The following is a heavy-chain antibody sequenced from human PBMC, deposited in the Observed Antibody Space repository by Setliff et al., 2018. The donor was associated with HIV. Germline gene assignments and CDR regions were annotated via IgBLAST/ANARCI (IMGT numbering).Heavy chain of an antibody. CDR1: GGYISGSSHY. V-gene: IGHV4-39*07. D-gene: IGHD1-26*01. J-gene: IGHJ4*02. CDR3: ARGAASGSYFY. Sequence: SETLSLTCTVSGGYISGSSHYWGWIRQPPGKGLEWIGSISYSENIYYNPSLKSRVTISADTSKKQFSLKLSSVTAADTAVYYCARGAASGSYFYWGQGTLVTVSS. CDR2: ISYSENI.